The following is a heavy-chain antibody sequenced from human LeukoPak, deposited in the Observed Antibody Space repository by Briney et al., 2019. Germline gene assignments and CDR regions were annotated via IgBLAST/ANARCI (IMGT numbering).Heavy chain of an antibody. J-gene: IGHJ4*02. V-gene: IGHV3-74*01. CDR1: GFTFSSYW. D-gene: IGHD2-2*01. CDR2: INSDGSST. Sequence: GGSLRLSCAASGFTFSSYWMHWVRQAPGKGLVWVSRINSDGSSTSYADSVKGRFTISRDNAKNTLYLQLNSLRAEDTAVYYCAREGPLGYCSSTSCSLDYWGQGTLVTVSS. CDR3: AREGPLGYCSSTSCSLDY.